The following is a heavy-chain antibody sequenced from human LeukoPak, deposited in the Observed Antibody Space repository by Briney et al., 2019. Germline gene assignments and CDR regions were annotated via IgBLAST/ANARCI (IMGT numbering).Heavy chain of an antibody. CDR2: IYYSGST. CDR3: ARKNTIFGVVIEIHPSTYFDY. Sequence: SETLSLTCTVSGGSISSSSYYWGWIRQPPGKGLEWIGSIYYSGSTYYNPSLRSRVTISVDTSKNQFSLKLSSVTAADTAVYYCARKNTIFGVVIEIHPSTYFDYWGQGTLVTVSS. V-gene: IGHV4-39*01. D-gene: IGHD3-3*01. CDR1: GGSISSSSYY. J-gene: IGHJ4*02.